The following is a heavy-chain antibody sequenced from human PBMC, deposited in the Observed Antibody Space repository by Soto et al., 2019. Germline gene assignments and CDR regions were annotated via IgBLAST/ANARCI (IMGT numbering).Heavy chain of an antibody. V-gene: IGHV1-3*01. Sequence: ASVKVSCKASGYTFSSYAMHWVRQAPGQRLEWMGWINAGYGNTKSSQKFQDRVTISRDTSASTAYMEPTSLRSEDTAVYYCARDTGDGTFDFWGQGTLVTVSS. CDR2: INAGYGNT. CDR3: ARDTGDGTFDF. J-gene: IGHJ4*02. D-gene: IGHD7-27*01. CDR1: GYTFSSYA.